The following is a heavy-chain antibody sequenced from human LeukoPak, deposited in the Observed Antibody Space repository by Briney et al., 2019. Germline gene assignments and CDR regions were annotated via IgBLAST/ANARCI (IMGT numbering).Heavy chain of an antibody. CDR3: ARAEINDYSRY. Sequence: SETLSLTCTVSGGSISSYYWSWIRQPPGKGLEWIGYIYYSGSTNYNPSLKSRVTLSIDTSKNQFSLKLTAVTAADTALYYCARAEINDYSRYWGQGIPVIVSS. CDR2: IYYSGST. D-gene: IGHD4-11*01. V-gene: IGHV4-59*08. J-gene: IGHJ4*02. CDR1: GGSISSYY.